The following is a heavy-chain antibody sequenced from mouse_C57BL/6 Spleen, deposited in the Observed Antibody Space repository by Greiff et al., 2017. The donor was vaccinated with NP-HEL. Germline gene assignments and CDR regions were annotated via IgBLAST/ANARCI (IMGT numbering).Heavy chain of an antibody. D-gene: IGHD2-4*01. Sequence: VQLQQSGPELVKPGASVKISCKASGYTFTDYYMNWVKQSHGKSLEWIGDINPNNGGTSYNQKFKGKATLTVDKSSSTAYMELRSLTSEDSAVYYCARNDYDPVNFDYWGQGTTLTVSS. J-gene: IGHJ2*01. CDR1: GYTFTDYY. V-gene: IGHV1-26*01. CDR3: ARNDYDPVNFDY. CDR2: INPNNGGT.